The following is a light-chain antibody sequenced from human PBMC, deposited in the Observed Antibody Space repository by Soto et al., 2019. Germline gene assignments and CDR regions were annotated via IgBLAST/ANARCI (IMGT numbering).Light chain of an antibody. CDR3: QQYGSSRT. CDR1: QSVGSN. Sequence: EIVMTQSPAILSVSPGERATLSCRASQSVGSNLAWYLQKPGQAPRLLIYGASTRATGIPDRFSGSGSGTDFTLTISRLEPEDFAVYYCQQYGSSRTFGQGTKVEIK. J-gene: IGKJ1*01. CDR2: GAS. V-gene: IGKV3-20*01.